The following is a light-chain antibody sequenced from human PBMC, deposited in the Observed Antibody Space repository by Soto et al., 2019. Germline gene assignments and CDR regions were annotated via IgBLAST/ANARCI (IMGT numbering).Light chain of an antibody. CDR1: QSVSSSY. Sequence: EIVLTQSPGTLSLSPGERATLSCRASQSVSSSYLAWYQQKPGQAPRLLIYGASSRATGIPDRFSGSGSGTDFTLTISRLEPEDFATYYCQQYNIYPTFGQGTRLEIK. CDR2: GAS. CDR3: QQYNIYPT. J-gene: IGKJ5*01. V-gene: IGKV3-20*01.